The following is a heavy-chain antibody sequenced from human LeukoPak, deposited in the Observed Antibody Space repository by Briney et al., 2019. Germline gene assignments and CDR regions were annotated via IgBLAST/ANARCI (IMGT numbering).Heavy chain of an antibody. Sequence: SETLSLTCTVSGGSISSYYWSWIRQPPGKGLEWIGYIYYSGSTYYNPSLKSRVTISVDTSKNQFSLKLSSVTAADTAVYYCARRRYSYGYLGYYYYYMDVWGKGTTVTVSS. CDR3: ARRRYSYGYLGYYYYYMDV. J-gene: IGHJ6*03. D-gene: IGHD5-18*01. CDR1: GGSISSYY. CDR2: IYYSGST. V-gene: IGHV4-59*08.